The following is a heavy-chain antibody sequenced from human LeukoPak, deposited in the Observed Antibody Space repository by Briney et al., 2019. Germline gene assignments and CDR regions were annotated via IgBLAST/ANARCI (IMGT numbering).Heavy chain of an antibody. V-gene: IGHV3-11*04. J-gene: IGHJ4*02. Sequence: GGSLRLSCAASGFTFDDYLMNWVRHAPGKGLEWVSYISSSGSTIYYADSVKGRFTISRDNAKNSLYLQMNSLRAEDTAVYYCARGEGYYYGSGSYSGLFFDYWGQGTLVTVSS. CDR3: ARGEGYYYGSGSYSGLFFDY. CDR1: GFTFDDYL. CDR2: ISSSGSTI. D-gene: IGHD3-10*01.